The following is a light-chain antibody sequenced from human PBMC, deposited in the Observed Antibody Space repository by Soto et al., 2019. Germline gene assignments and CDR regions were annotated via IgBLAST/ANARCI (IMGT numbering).Light chain of an antibody. J-gene: IGKJ1*01. Sequence: EIVLTQSPGTLSLSPGERATLSCRASQSVSSSYLAWYQQKPGQASSLLIYGASSRATGILDRFSGSGSGTDFTLTISRLEPEDFAVYYCQQYGCSPRTFGQGTKV. CDR3: QQYGCSPRT. CDR1: QSVSSSY. CDR2: GAS. V-gene: IGKV3-20*01.